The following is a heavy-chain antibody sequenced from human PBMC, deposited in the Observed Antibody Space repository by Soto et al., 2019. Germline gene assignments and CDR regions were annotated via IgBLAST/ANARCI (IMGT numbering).Heavy chain of an antibody. J-gene: IGHJ3*02. V-gene: IGHV4-59*08. CDR3: ARHLIAAPNAFDI. Sequence: SETLSLTCTVSGGSISSYYWSWIRQPPGKGLEWIGYIYYSGSTNYNPSLKSRVTISVDTSKNQFSLKLSSVTAADTAVYYCARHLIAAPNAFDIWGQGTMVTVSS. CDR2: IYYSGST. CDR1: GGSISSYY. D-gene: IGHD6-25*01.